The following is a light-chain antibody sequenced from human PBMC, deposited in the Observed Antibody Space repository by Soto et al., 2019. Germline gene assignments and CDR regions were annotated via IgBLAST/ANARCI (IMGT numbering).Light chain of an antibody. CDR3: MQGTHWPRT. Sequence: DVVMTQSPLSLPVTLGQPASISCRSSQGLVYIDGNTYLSWFQQRPGQSPRRLIYKVSDRDSGAPDRFSGSGPDTDFTLKISRVEAEDVGIYYCMQGTHWPRTFGQGTRLEIK. V-gene: IGKV2-30*01. CDR2: KVS. J-gene: IGKJ5*01. CDR1: QGLVYIDGNTY.